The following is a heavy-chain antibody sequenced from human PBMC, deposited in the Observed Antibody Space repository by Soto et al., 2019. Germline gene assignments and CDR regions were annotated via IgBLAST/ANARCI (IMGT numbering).Heavy chain of an antibody. CDR2: INSAGSRT. J-gene: IGHJ4*02. CDR1: GFTFSSDW. D-gene: IGHD3-16*02. V-gene: IGHV3-74*01. Sequence: GGSLRLSCAASGFTFSSDWMHWVRQAPGEGLMWVSHINSAGSRTVYADSVKGRFTISRDNAKNTLYLQMNSLRAEDTAVYYCASFSGENYRYTIDYWGQGTLVTVS. CDR3: ASFSGENYRYTIDY.